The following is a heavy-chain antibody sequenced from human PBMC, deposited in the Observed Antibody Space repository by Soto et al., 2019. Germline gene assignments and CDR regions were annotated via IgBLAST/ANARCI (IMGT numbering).Heavy chain of an antibody. CDR2: IIPIFGTA. D-gene: IGHD3-22*01. CDR3: ARESYYYDSSGPKPYYYYYGMDV. Sequence: SVKVSCKASGGTFSSYAISWVRQAPGQGLEWMGGIIPIFGTANYAQKFQGRVTITADESTSTAYMELSRLRSDDTAVYYCARESYYYDSSGPKPYYYYYGMDVRGQGTTVTVSS. V-gene: IGHV1-69*13. CDR1: GGTFSSYA. J-gene: IGHJ6*02.